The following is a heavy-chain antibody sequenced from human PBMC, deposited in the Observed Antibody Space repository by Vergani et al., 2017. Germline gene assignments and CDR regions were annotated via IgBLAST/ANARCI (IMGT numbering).Heavy chain of an antibody. CDR1: GFIFSSHG. CDR3: AKDRRYDYVWGSST. J-gene: IGHJ3*01. CDR2: IRYDGSRR. Sequence: QVQLVEWGGGVVQPGGSLRLSCTASGFIFSSHGMHWVRQAPGKGLEWVAFIRYDGSRRDYGESVKGRFTISRDNSKNTLYLQMNSLRAEDTAVYYCAKDRRYDYVWGSSTWGQGTMVTVSS. D-gene: IGHD3-16*01. V-gene: IGHV3-30*02.